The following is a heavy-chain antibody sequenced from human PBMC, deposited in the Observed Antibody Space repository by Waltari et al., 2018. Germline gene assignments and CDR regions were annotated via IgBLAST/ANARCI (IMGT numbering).Heavy chain of an antibody. J-gene: IGHJ3*02. Sequence: EVQLVESGGGMVQPGGSLGLPCAASGLTFCCFHNHRVRQATGQRLEWGSGIDTTGGTYYSGSVKGRFTISRDNAKNSLYLQMNSLRAGDTAVYYCTRAPGGDAFNIWGQGTMVTVSS. CDR2: IDTTGGT. V-gene: IGHV3-13*04. CDR1: GLTFCCFH. D-gene: IGHD3-10*01. CDR3: TRAPGGDAFNI.